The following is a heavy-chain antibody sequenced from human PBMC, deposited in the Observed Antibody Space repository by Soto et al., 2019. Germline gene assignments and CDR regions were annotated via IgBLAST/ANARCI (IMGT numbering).Heavy chain of an antibody. D-gene: IGHD2-15*01. Sequence: GGSLRLSCAASGFTFSNYGMNWVRQAPGKGLEWVSHISSSSSPIYYADSVKGRFTISRDNAKNSLYLQMNSLRDEDTAVYYCARDPCSGGSCYSVDWGQGTLVTVSS. V-gene: IGHV3-48*02. CDR2: ISSSSSPI. J-gene: IGHJ4*02. CDR3: ARDPCSGGSCYSVD. CDR1: GFTFSNYG.